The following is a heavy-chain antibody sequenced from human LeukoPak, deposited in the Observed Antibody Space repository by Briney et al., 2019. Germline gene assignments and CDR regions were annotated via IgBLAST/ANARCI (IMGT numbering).Heavy chain of an antibody. Sequence: SETLSLTCTVSGGSISSYYWSWIRQPPGKGLEWIGYIYYSGSTNYNPSLKSRVTISVDTSKNQFSLKLSSVTVADTAVYYCARDLRQLGIDWYFDLWGRGTLVTVSS. CDR1: GGSISSYY. CDR2: IYYSGST. D-gene: IGHD6-6*01. CDR3: ARDLRQLGIDWYFDL. V-gene: IGHV4-59*01. J-gene: IGHJ2*01.